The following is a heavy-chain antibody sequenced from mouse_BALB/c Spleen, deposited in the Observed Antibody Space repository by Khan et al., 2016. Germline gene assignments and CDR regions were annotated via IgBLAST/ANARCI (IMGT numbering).Heavy chain of an antibody. CDR1: GYSITSDYA. J-gene: IGHJ4*01. V-gene: IGHV3-2*02. CDR3: ARWLDAMDY. Sequence: EVQLVESGPGLVKPSQSLSLTCTVTGYSITSDYAWNWIRQFPGNKLEWMGYISYSGTTTYNPSLKSRISITRDTSKNQFFLQLNSVTTEDTATYYCARWLDAMDYWGQGPSVTVSS. D-gene: IGHD2-2*01. CDR2: ISYSGTT.